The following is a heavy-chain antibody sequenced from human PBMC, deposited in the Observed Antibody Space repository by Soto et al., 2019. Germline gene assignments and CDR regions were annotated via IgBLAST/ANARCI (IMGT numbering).Heavy chain of an antibody. CDR1: GGSISSGGYY. CDR3: ARAINWGERESTIFDY. CDR2: IYYSGST. V-gene: IGHV4-31*03. J-gene: IGHJ4*02. Sequence: PSETLSLTCTVSGGSISSGGYYWSWICQHPGKGLEWIGYIYYSGSTYYNPSLKSRVTISVDTSKNQFSLKLTSVTAADTAVYYCARAINWGERESTIFDYWGQGTLVTVSS. D-gene: IGHD7-27*01.